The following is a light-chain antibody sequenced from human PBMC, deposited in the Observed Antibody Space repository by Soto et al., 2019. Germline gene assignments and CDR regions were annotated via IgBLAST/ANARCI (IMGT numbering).Light chain of an antibody. J-gene: IGKJ1*01. CDR2: AAS. CDR1: QSISNY. Sequence: DIQMTQSPSSLSASVGGRVTITCRASQSISNYLNWYQQKPGKAPKLLIYAASSLQSGVPSRFSGSGSGTDFTLTISSLQPEDFATYYCQQSYSTPRTFGQGNKVEIK. V-gene: IGKV1-39*01. CDR3: QQSYSTPRT.